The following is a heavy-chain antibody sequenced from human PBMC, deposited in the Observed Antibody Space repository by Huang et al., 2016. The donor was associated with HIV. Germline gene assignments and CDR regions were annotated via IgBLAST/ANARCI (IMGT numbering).Heavy chain of an antibody. CDR2: ISWNSGSI. Sequence: EVQLVESGGGLVQPGRSLRLSCAASGFTLDDYAMHWVRQAPGEGLEWVSGISWNSGSIGYADSVKGRFTISRDNAKNSLYLQMNSLRAEDTALYYCARRGVMVRGAHFDYWGLGTLVTVSS. CDR1: GFTLDDYA. D-gene: IGHD3-10*01. V-gene: IGHV3-9*01. CDR3: ARRGVMVRGAHFDY. J-gene: IGHJ4*02.